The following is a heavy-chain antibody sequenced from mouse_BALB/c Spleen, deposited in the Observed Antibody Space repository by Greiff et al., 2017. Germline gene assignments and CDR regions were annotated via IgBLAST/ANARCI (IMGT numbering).Heavy chain of an antibody. CDR2: ISYSGST. D-gene: IGHD2-3*01. CDR1: GYSITSDYA. CDR3: ARGDDGYSSWFAY. Sequence: DVQLQESGPGLVKPSQSLSLTCTVTGYSITSDYAWNWIRQFPGNKLEWMGYISYSGSTSYNPSLKSRISITRDTSKNQFFLQLNSVTTEDTATYYCARGDDGYSSWFAYWGQGTLVTVSA. J-gene: IGHJ3*01. V-gene: IGHV3-2*02.